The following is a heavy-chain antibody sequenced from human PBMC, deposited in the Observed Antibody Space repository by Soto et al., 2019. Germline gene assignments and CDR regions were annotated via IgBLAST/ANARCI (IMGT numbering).Heavy chain of an antibody. V-gene: IGHV3-30*03. CDR1: GFTFSDYA. CDR2: VSHDGRNT. CDR3: AEGGRQWLVRSDFNY. D-gene: IGHD6-19*01. Sequence: VQLVESGGGVVQPGRSLRLSCAASGFTFSDYAMHWVRQAPGKGLEWVAVVSHDGRNTHYADSVKGRFTISRDSSKNTGSLEMTSLRAEDTAVYYCAEGGRQWLVRSDFNYWGQGAVVTVSS. J-gene: IGHJ4*02.